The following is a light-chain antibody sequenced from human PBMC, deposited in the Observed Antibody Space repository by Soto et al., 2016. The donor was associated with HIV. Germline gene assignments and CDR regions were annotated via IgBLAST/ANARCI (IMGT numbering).Light chain of an antibody. CDR3: NSRDSSGLPYV. Sequence: SELTQDPAVSVALGQTVRITCQGDSLRDYYATWYQQKPGQAPVLVIYGKNNRPSGIPDRFSGSSSGNTASLTLTGAQAEDEADYYCNSRDSSGLPYVFATGTKVTV. V-gene: IGLV3-19*01. CDR1: SLRDYY. J-gene: IGLJ1*01. CDR2: GKN.